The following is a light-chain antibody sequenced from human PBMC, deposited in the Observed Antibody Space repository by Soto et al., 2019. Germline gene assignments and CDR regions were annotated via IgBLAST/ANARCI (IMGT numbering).Light chain of an antibody. CDR1: QSLLHSNGYNS. CDR2: LGS. V-gene: IGKV2-28*01. J-gene: IGKJ2*01. Sequence: DIVMTQSPLSLPVTPGEPASVSCRSSQSLLHSNGYNSLDWYLQKPGQSPQLLIYLGSNRASGVPDRFSGSGSGTDFTLKIIRVEAEDVGVYYCMQALQTPYTFGQGTKLEIK. CDR3: MQALQTPYT.